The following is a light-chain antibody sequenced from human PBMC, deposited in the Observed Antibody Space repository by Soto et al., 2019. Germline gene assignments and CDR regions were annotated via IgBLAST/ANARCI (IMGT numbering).Light chain of an antibody. CDR1: SSAVGSNSY. J-gene: IGLJ2*01. Sequence: QSALTQPPSASGSPGQSVTISCTGTSSAVGSNSYISWYQQHPGKAPKLMIYEVSERPSGVPERFSGSKSGNTASLTVSGLQAEDEADYYCGSDTGSMLFGGGTKLTVL. CDR2: EVS. CDR3: GSDTGSML. V-gene: IGLV2-8*01.